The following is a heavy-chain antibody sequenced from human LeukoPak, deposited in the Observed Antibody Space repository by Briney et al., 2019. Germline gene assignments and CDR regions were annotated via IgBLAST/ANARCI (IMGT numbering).Heavy chain of an antibody. CDR1: GFTFSSYW. J-gene: IGHJ4*02. V-gene: IGHV3-7*01. D-gene: IGHD3-3*01. CDR3: AVGDFWSGYDY. CDR2: IKQDGSEK. Sequence: GGSLRLSCAASGFTFSSYWMSWVRQAPGKGLEWVSNIKQDGSEKYYVDSVKGRFTISRDNAKNSMYLQMNSLRAEDTAVYYCAVGDFWSGYDYWGKGTLVTVS.